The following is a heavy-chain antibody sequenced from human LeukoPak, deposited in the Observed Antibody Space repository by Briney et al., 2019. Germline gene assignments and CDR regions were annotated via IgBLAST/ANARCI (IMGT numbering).Heavy chain of an antibody. D-gene: IGHD2-2*01. V-gene: IGHV1-2*06. Sequence: AASVKVSCKASGYTFTGDYLHWVRQAPGKGLEWMGRINPNSGGANYAQNFQGRVTKTRDTSISTAHMELSRLRSDDTAVYYCARSYCIGTNCYSHLFDYWGQGTLVTVSS. CDR1: GYTFTGDY. CDR2: INPNSGGA. CDR3: ARSYCIGTNCYSHLFDY. J-gene: IGHJ4*02.